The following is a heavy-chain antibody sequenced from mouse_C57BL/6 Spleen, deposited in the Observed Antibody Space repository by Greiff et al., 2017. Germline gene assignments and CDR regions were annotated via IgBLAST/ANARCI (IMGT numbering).Heavy chain of an antibody. CDR2: LDPEVGDT. CDR3: IDYDWLAY. Sequence: VQLQQPGAELVRPGASVKLSCTASGFNIKVYYMHWVKQRPEQGLEWIGRLDPEVGDTEYAPKFQGKVTMTADTSSNTAYLLLSSLTSEDTAVNFCIDYDWLAYWGQVSLVTVSA. J-gene: IGHJ3*01. D-gene: IGHD2-4*01. V-gene: IGHV14-1*01. CDR1: GFNIKVYY.